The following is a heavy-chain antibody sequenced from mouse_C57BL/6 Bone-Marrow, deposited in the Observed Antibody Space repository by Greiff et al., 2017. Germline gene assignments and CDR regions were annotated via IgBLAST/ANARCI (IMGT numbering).Heavy chain of an antibody. CDR2: IDPSDSYT. V-gene: IGHV1-69*01. D-gene: IGHD1-1*02. Sequence: QVQLQQSGAALVMPGASVKLSCKASGYTFTSYWMHWVEQRPGQGLEWIGEIDPSDSYTTYNQKIKGKSTLTVDKSSSKAYMQLRSLTSEDSAVYYCSRSWFFYDWGPGTTLTGSS. CDR3: SRSWFFYD. J-gene: IGHJ2*01. CDR1: GYTFTSYW.